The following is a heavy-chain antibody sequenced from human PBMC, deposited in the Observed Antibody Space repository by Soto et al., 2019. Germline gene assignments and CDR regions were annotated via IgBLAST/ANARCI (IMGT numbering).Heavy chain of an antibody. V-gene: IGHV4-30-4*01. CDR2: IYYSGST. D-gene: IGHD3-3*01. Sequence: QVQLQESGPGLVKPSQTLSLTCTVSGGSISSGDYYWSWIRQPPGKGLEWIGYIYYSGSTYYNPSLKGGVPISVDTSKNQFSLKLSSVTAADTAVYYCARDRPTIFGQGGMDVWRQGSTVTVSS. CDR1: GGSISSGDYY. J-gene: IGHJ6*02. CDR3: ARDRPTIFGQGGMDV.